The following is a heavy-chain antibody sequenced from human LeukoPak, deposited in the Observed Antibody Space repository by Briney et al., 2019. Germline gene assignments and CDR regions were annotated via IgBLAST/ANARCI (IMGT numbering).Heavy chain of an antibody. CDR1: GFTFSDYY. V-gene: IGHV3-11*04. Sequence: GGSLRLSCAASGFTFSDYYMSWIRQAPGKGLEWVSYISSSGAIMYYADSVKGRFTISRDNAKNSLYLQMNSLRAEDTAVYYCARDLYGDYPWDYWGQGTLVTVSS. J-gene: IGHJ4*02. CDR3: ARDLYGDYPWDY. D-gene: IGHD4-17*01. CDR2: ISSSGAIM.